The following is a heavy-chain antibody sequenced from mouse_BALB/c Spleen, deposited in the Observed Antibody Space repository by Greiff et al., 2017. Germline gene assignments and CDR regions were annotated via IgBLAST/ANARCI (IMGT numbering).Heavy chain of an antibody. CDR2: IDPENGNT. V-gene: IGHV14-1*02. D-gene: IGHD2-1*01. CDR1: GFNIKDYY. J-gene: IGHJ4*01. CDR3: ARYGNYDAMDY. Sequence: VHVKQSGAELVRPGALVKLSCKASGFNIKDYYMHWVKQRPEQGLEWIGWIDPENGNTIYDPKFQGKASITADTSSNKAYLQLSSLTSEDTAVYYCARYGNYDAMDYWGQGTSVTVSS.